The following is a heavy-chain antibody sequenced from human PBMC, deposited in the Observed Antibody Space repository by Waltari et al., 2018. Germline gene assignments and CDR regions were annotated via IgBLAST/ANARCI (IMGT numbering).Heavy chain of an antibody. Sequence: EVQLVESGGGLVQPGGSLRLSCAASVFTLSNYLMSWVRQAPGKGLEWMANIKTDGGEEYYVDSVRGRFTISRDNAKNLLFLQMNSLRPEDTAVYYCARDQWFGFDIWGQGTMVTVSS. V-gene: IGHV3-7*01. D-gene: IGHD3-22*01. CDR1: VFTLSNYL. CDR3: ARDQWFGFDI. J-gene: IGHJ3*02. CDR2: IKTDGGEE.